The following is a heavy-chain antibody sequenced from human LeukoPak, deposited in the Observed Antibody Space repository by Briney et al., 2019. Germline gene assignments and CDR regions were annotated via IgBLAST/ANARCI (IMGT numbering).Heavy chain of an antibody. CDR1: GYTFTSYG. Sequence: ASVKVSCKASGYTFTSYGISWVRQAPGQGLEWMGWISAYNGNTNYAQKLQGRVTMTRNTSISTAYMELSSLRSEDTAVYYCARGRSIVVVPAAITTWGQGTLVTVSS. CDR3: ARGRSIVVVPAAITT. J-gene: IGHJ5*02. V-gene: IGHV1-18*01. D-gene: IGHD2-2*01. CDR2: ISAYNGNT.